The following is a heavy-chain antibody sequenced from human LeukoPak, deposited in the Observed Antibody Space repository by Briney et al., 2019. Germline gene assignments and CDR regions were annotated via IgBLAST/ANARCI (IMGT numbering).Heavy chain of an antibody. Sequence: ASVRVSCKASGYTFTGYYMHWVRRAPGQGLEWMGWINPNSGGTNYAQKFQGWVTMTRDTSISTAYMELSRLRSDDTAVYYCARVDRAAAVPDYYGMDVWGQGTTVTVSS. CDR2: INPNSGGT. D-gene: IGHD6-13*01. CDR3: ARVDRAAAVPDYYGMDV. V-gene: IGHV1-2*04. CDR1: GYTFTGYY. J-gene: IGHJ6*02.